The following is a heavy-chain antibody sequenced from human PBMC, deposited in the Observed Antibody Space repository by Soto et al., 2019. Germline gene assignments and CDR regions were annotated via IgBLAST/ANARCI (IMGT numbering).Heavy chain of an antibody. CDR2: INTDGSST. D-gene: IGHD3-3*01. CDR3: ARVGSIFGVVPGNWFDP. Sequence: EVQLVESGGGLVQPGGSLRLSCAASGFTFSTYWMHWVRQAPGKGLVWVSRINTDGSSTTYADSVKGRFTISRDNAKNTLYLQMNSLRGEDTAVYYCARVGSIFGVVPGNWFDPWGQGTLVTVSS. CDR1: GFTFSTYW. V-gene: IGHV3-74*01. J-gene: IGHJ5*02.